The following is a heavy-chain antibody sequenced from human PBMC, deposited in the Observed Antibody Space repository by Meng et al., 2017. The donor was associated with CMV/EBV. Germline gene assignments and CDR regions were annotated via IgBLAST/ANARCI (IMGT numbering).Heavy chain of an antibody. CDR2: IIPILGIA. CDR3: ARDIITIFGVVKGGMDV. V-gene: IGHV1-69*04. CDR1: GGTFSSYT. J-gene: IGHJ6*02. D-gene: IGHD3-3*01. Sequence: SVKVSCKASGGTFSSYTISWVRQAPGQGLEWMGRIIPILGIANYAQKFQGRVTITADKSTSTAYMELSSLRSEDTAVYYCARDIITIFGVVKGGMDVWGQGTPVTVSS.